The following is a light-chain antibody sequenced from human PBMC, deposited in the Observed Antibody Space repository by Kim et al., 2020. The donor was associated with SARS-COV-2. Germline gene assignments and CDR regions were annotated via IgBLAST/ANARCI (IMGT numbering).Light chain of an antibody. Sequence: ASTGDRVTITCRASQGISSYLAWYQQKSGKAPKLLIYAASTLQIGVPSRFSGSGSGTDFTLTISCLQSEDFATYYCQQYYSYPRTFGQGTKVDIK. CDR3: QQYYSYPRT. J-gene: IGKJ1*01. V-gene: IGKV1-8*01. CDR1: QGISSY. CDR2: AAS.